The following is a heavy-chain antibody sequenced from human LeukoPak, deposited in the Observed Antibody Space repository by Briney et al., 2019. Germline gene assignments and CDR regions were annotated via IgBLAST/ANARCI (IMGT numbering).Heavy chain of an antibody. CDR2: IDTTGSS. V-gene: IGHV4-4*07. CDR1: GASISNYF. Sequence: SETLSLTCTVSGASISNYFWSWIRQPAGRGLEWIGRIDTTGSSNSNPSLKSRITMPVDTSKNQLSLNLSSVTAADTAVYHCAREPGDDWGQGTLVTVSS. CDR3: AREPGDD. J-gene: IGHJ4*02.